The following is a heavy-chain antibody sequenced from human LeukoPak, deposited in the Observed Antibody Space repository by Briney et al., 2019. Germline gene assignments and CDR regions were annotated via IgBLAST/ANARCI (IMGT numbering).Heavy chain of an antibody. Sequence: GGPLRLSCAASGFTFSNYEMNWVRPAPGKGLEWIAHISGSGATIYYADSVKGRLTISRDNAKNSVYLQMNRLRAEDTAVYSCARGGHFSSYKEYFHNWGQGTLVSVSS. CDR2: ISGSGATI. J-gene: IGHJ1*01. D-gene: IGHD6-13*01. CDR3: ARGGHFSSYKEYFHN. V-gene: IGHV3-48*03. CDR1: GFTFSNYE.